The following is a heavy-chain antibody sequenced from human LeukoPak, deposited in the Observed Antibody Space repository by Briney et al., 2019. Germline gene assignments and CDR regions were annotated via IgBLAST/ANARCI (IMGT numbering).Heavy chain of an antibody. CDR2: TNHSGST. CDR1: GGSFSGYY. J-gene: IGHJ4*02. Sequence: SETLSLTCAVYGGSFSGYYWSWIRQPPGKGLEWIGETNHSGSTNYNPSLKSRVTISVDTSKNQFSLKLSSVTAADTAVYYCARGGVRYFDWLLSGYYFDYWGQGTLVTVSS. CDR3: ARGGVRYFDWLLSGYYFDY. V-gene: IGHV4-34*01. D-gene: IGHD3-9*01.